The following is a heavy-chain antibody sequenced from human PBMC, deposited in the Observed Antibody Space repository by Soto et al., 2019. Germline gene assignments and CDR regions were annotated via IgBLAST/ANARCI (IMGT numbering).Heavy chain of an antibody. CDR1: GFSIRSGYH. CDR3: ARTDWATYRQLDY. V-gene: IGHV4-38-2*02. CDR2: LYPGGRS. D-gene: IGHD3-16*02. Sequence: SETLSLTCTVSGFSIRSGYHWGWIRQSPGEGLEWIGTLYPGGRSYYNPSLESRVTISADTSKNQVSLRLTSVSASDTAVYYCARTDWATYRQLDYWGQGILATVSS. J-gene: IGHJ4*02.